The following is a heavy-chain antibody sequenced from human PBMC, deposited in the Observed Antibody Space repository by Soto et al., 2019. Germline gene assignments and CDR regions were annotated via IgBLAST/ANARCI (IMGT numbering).Heavy chain of an antibody. Sequence: EVQLVESGGGLVQPGRSPRLSCAASGFIFDDYAMHWVRQAPGKGLEWVSGISWNSGSIDYADSVKGRFTISRDNAKNSLYLQMNSLRAEDTALYYCAKAVVLAAAGTHFDSWGQGTLVTVSS. CDR2: ISWNSGSI. CDR1: GFIFDDYA. V-gene: IGHV3-9*01. CDR3: AKAVVLAAAGTHFDS. J-gene: IGHJ4*02. D-gene: IGHD6-13*01.